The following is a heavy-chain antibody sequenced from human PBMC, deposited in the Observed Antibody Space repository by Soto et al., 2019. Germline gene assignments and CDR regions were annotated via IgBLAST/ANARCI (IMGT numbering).Heavy chain of an antibody. CDR1: GYTFTSFC. J-gene: IGHJ4*02. D-gene: IGHD2-2*02. CDR2: ISASGNT. V-gene: IGHV1-18*01. CDR3: ARVVDSFNTLPRKFEY. Sequence: GASVKVSCKASGYTFTSFCISWVRQAPGQGLEWMGWISASGNTNYARKVQGRVTMTTDTSTSTAYVELRSLRSDDTAVYYCARVVDSFNTLPRKFEYWGQGTLVTVSS.